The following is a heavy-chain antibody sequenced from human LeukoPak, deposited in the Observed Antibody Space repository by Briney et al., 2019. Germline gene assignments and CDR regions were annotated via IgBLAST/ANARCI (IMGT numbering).Heavy chain of an antibody. CDR1: GYTFTGYY. CDR2: ISAKNGNT. Sequence: ASVKVSCKASGYTFTGYYMHWVRQAPGQGLEWMGWISAKNGNTYYTQRLQGRVTMTTDTSTNTAYMDLRSLESDDTAVYYCARGGNYDFSSHYSVYFDFWGQGSLVTVSS. CDR3: ARGGNYDFSSHYSVYFDF. J-gene: IGHJ4*02. V-gene: IGHV1-18*04. D-gene: IGHD3-3*01.